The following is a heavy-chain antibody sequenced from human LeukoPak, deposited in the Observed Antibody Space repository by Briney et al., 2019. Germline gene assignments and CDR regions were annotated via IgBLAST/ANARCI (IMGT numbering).Heavy chain of an antibody. D-gene: IGHD1-1*01. J-gene: IGHJ4*02. Sequence: SETLSLTCTVSGGSISSYYWSWIRQPPGKGVEWIGYIYYSGSTKYNPSLKSRVTISVDTSKNQLSLRLSSVTAADTAVYYCARADDDFTLFDYWGQGTLVTVSS. CDR2: IYYSGST. CDR3: ARADDDFTLFDY. CDR1: GGSISSYY. V-gene: IGHV4-59*01.